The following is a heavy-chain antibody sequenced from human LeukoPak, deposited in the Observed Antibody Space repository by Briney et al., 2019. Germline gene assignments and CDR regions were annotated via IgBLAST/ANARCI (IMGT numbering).Heavy chain of an antibody. CDR1: GYTFTGYY. CDR2: INPSGGST. V-gene: IGHV1-46*01. D-gene: IGHD2-2*01. Sequence: ASVKVSCKASGYTFTGYYMHWVRQAPGQGLEWMGWINPSGGSTSYAQKFQGRVTMTRDTSTSTVYMELSSLRSEDTAVYYCARARGYCSSTSCVFDYWGQGTLVTVSS. CDR3: ARARGYCSSTSCVFDY. J-gene: IGHJ4*02.